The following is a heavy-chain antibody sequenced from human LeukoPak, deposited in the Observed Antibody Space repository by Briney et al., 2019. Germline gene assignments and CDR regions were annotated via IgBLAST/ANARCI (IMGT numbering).Heavy chain of an antibody. J-gene: IGHJ5*02. Sequence: SETLSLTCTVSGGSISSSSYYWGWIRQPPGKGLEWIGSIYYSGSTYYNPSLKSRVTISVDTSKNQFSLKLSSVTAANTAVYYCARDGLLWFGEFNWFDPWGQGTLVTVSS. CDR1: GGSISSSSYY. CDR3: ARDGLLWFGEFNWFDP. CDR2: IYYSGST. D-gene: IGHD3-10*01. V-gene: IGHV4-39*07.